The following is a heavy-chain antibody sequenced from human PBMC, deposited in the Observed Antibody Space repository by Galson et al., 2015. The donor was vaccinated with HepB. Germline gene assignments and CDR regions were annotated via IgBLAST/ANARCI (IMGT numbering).Heavy chain of an antibody. V-gene: IGHV3-23*01. D-gene: IGHD1-26*01. CDR2: ISGSGGST. J-gene: IGHJ4*02. CDR3: AKDQYSGSYYFDY. CDR1: GFTFSSYA. Sequence: SLRLSCAASGFTFSSYAMSWVRQAPGKGLEWVSAISGSGGSTYYADSVKGRFTISRDNSKNTLYLQMNSLRAEDTAVYYCAKDQYSGSYYFDYWGQGTLVTVSS.